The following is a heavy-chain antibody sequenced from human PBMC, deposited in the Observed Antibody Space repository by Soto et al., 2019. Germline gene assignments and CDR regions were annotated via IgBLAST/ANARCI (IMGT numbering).Heavy chain of an antibody. J-gene: IGHJ4*02. D-gene: IGHD3-22*01. CDR2: IYYSGST. CDR3: ARHAGSSGYYYFDY. Sequence: QLKLQESGPGLVKPSETLSLTCTVSGGSISSSSYYWGWIRQPPGKGLECIGIIYYSGSTYYNPSLKSRVTISVDTSKHQFSLRLSSVTAADTAVYYCARHAGSSGYYYFDYWGQGTLVTVSS. CDR1: GGSISSSSYY. V-gene: IGHV4-39*01.